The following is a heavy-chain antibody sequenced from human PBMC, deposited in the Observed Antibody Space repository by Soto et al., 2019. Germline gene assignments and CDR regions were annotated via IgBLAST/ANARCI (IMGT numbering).Heavy chain of an antibody. CDR3: GRGRSGELVIFY. CDR2: ISPQTGGT. J-gene: IGHJ4*02. CDR1: GYTSTGYY. Sequence: ASVKVSCKGSGYTSTGYYIHWVRQTPGQGPEWMGEISPQTGGTKYAQKYQGRVTMTRDTYITTVYMELSNLSPDDTAVYYCGRGRSGELVIFYWGQGTLVTVSS. D-gene: IGHD1-26*01. V-gene: IGHV1-2*02.